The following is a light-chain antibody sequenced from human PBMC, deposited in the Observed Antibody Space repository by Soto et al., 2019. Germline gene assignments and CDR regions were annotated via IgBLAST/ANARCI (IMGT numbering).Light chain of an antibody. CDR2: GAS. J-gene: IGKJ4*01. CDR3: QQYNNWPLT. CDR1: QGVRTN. V-gene: IGKV3-15*01. Sequence: EIVMTQTPATLSVSPGDRVTLSCRASQGVRTNSAWYQQKPGQAPRLLIYGASTRATGIPARFSGSGSGTDFTLTISSLQSEDFALYYCQQYNNWPLTFGGGTKVEIK.